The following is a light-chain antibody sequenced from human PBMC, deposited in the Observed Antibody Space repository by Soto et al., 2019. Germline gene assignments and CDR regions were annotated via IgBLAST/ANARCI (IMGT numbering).Light chain of an antibody. J-gene: IGLJ3*02. CDR3: QTWGTGGV. V-gene: IGLV4-69*01. Sequence: QPVLTQSPSASASLXXXXXLTCTLSSGHSSYAIAWHQQQPEKGPRYLMKLNSDGSHSKGDGIPDRFSGSSSGAERYLTISSLQSEDEADYYCQTWGTGGVFGGGTKLTVL. CDR2: LNSDGSH. CDR1: SGHSSYA.